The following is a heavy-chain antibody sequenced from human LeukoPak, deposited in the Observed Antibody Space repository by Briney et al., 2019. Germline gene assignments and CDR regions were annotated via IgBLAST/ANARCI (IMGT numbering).Heavy chain of an antibody. J-gene: IGHJ5*01. V-gene: IGHV4-4*07. CDR2: IYVSGRT. CDR1: GDSMTNYY. D-gene: IGHD1-26*01. Sequence: PSETLSPTCAVSGDSMTNYYWSWIRQPAGQGLEWIGHIYVSGRTNYNPSFKSRVSMSIDTSKKQFSLNLTSVSAADTAVYFCARDRWELTPAKGWFDSWGQGTLVTVSP. CDR3: ARDRWELTPAKGWFDS.